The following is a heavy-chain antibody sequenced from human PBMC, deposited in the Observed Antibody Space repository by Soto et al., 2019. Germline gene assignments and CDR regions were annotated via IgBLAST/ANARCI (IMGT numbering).Heavy chain of an antibody. CDR3: ARLSLLELDFSNWYFDL. CDR1: GGSISSGDYY. V-gene: IGHV4-30-4*01. D-gene: IGHD1-7*01. Sequence: QVQLQESGPGLVKPSQTLSLTCTVSGGSISSGDYYWSWIRQPPGKGLEWIGYIYYSGSTYYNPSLKSRVTISVDTSKNQFSLKLSSVTAADTAVYYCARLSLLELDFSNWYFDLWGRGTLVTVSS. CDR2: IYYSGST. J-gene: IGHJ2*01.